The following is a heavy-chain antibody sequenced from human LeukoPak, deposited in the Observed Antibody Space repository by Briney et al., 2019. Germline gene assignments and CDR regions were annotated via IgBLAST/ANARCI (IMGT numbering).Heavy chain of an antibody. J-gene: IGHJ5*02. D-gene: IGHD6-13*01. CDR3: ARGNPGYSSSWSYNWFDP. V-gene: IGHV1-2*02. CDR2: INPNSGGT. Sequence: ASVKVSCKASGYTFTDYYMHWVRQAPGQGLEWMGWINPNSGGTNYAQKFQGRVTMTRDTSISTAYMELSRLRSDDTAVYYCARGNPGYSSSWSYNWFDPWGQGTLVTVSS. CDR1: GYTFTDYY.